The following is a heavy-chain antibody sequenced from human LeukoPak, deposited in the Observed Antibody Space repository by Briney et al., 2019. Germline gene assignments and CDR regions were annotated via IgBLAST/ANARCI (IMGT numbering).Heavy chain of an antibody. CDR2: VFNSGRT. CDR1: GGSISSYY. Sequence: SETLSLTCTVPGGSISSYYWSWIRQPPGKGLEWIGYVFNSGRTNYNPSLRSRVTMSVDTSKNQFSLKLSSLTASDTAVYYCAGRXXXXXXTXTXXSFXMWGQGTMVXXSX. D-gene: IGHD2-21*02. CDR3: AGRXXXXXXTXTXXSFXM. V-gene: IGHV4-59*01. J-gene: IGHJ3*02.